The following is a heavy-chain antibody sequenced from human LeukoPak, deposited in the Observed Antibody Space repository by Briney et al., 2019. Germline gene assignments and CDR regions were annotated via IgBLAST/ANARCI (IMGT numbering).Heavy chain of an antibody. V-gene: IGHV1-46*01. CDR1: GYTFTNYY. J-gene: IGHJ5*02. CDR2: INPSGGTT. CDR3: AREAVTIFGLVRTQTPKGPHRFDP. Sequence: WASVKVSCKASGYTFTNYYIHWVRQAPGQGLEWMGLINPSGGTTNCAQKFQGRVTMTRDMSTTTVYMHLSSLRSEDTAVYYCAREAVTIFGLVRTQTPKGPHRFDPWGQGTLVTVSS. D-gene: IGHD3-3*01.